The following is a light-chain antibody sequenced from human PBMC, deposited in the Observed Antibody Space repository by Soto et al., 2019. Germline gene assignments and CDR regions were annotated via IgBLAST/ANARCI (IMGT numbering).Light chain of an antibody. V-gene: IGLV2-14*01. CDR1: SSDVGGYNY. Sequence: QSVLTQPASVSGSPGQSITISCTGTSSDVGGYNYVSWYQQHPGKAPKLMIYDVSNRPSGVSNRFSDSKSGNTASLTISGLQAEDEADYYCSSYTSSSTPLYFGTGTKLTVL. CDR2: DVS. J-gene: IGLJ1*01. CDR3: SSYTSSSTPLY.